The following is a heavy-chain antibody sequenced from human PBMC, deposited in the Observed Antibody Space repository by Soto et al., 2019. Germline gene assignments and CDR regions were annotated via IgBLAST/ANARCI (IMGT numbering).Heavy chain of an antibody. J-gene: IGHJ4*02. CDR3: VRWEDNKDFDY. CDR2: IWYDGTNK. V-gene: IGHV3-33*01. D-gene: IGHD1-26*01. CDR1: GFTFSSHG. Sequence: QVQLVESGGGVVQPGRSLRLSCGASGFTFSSHGMHWVRQAPGKGLEWVAVIWYDGTNKYYADSVKGRFTISRDNSRNTVSLQMISMRVEDTAEYYCVRWEDNKDFDYWGQGTLVSVSS.